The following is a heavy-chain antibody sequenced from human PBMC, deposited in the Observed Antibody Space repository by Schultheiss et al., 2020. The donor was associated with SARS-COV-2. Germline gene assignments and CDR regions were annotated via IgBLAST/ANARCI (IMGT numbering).Heavy chain of an antibody. Sequence: SETLSLTCTVCGGSISSYYWSWIRQPPGKGLEWIGYIYYSGSTNYNPSLKSRVTISVDTSKNQFSLKLSSVTAADTAVYYCAREGDYDSSGYYLIHDAFDIWGQGTMVTVSS. V-gene: IGHV4-59*01. CDR2: IYYSGST. J-gene: IGHJ3*02. CDR3: AREGDYDSSGYYLIHDAFDI. CDR1: GGSISSYY. D-gene: IGHD3-22*01.